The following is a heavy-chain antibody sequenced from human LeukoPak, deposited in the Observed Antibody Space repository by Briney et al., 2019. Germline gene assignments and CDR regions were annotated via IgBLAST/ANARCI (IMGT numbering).Heavy chain of an antibody. CDR3: ARQPATVTTDNWFDP. Sequence: SETLSLTCSVSGGSINTYFWSWIRQSPGKGLEWIGYIFYQGETNYNASLKGRVTISIDTSKKQFSLKLSSVTAADTALYFCARQPATVTTDNWFDPWGQGTLVTVSS. D-gene: IGHD4-17*01. V-gene: IGHV4-59*01. CDR1: GGSINTYF. J-gene: IGHJ5*02. CDR2: IFYQGET.